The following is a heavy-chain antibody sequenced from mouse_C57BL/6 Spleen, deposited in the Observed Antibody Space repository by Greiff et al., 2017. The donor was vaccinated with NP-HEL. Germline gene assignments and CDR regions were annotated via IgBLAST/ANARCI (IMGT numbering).Heavy chain of an antibody. CDR1: GYTFTDYE. V-gene: IGHV1-15*01. D-gene: IGHD2-2*01. J-gene: IGHJ3*01. CDR2: IDPETGGT. CDR3: TWDGYDWFAY. Sequence: QVQLQQSGAELVRPGASVTLSCKASGYTFTDYEMHWVKQTPVHGLEWIGAIDPETGGTAYNQKFKGKAILTADKSSSTAYMELRSLTSEDSAVYYCTWDGYDWFAYWGQGTLVTVSA.